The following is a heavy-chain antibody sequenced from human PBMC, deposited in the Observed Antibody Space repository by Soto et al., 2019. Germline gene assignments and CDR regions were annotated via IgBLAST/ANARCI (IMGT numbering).Heavy chain of an antibody. CDR2: VYYSGST. D-gene: IGHD1-26*01. Sequence: PSETLCLTCTVSGDSVSSGSFYWSWIRQPPGKGLEWIGYVYYSGSTSYNPSLKSRVTISRDTSKNQFSLDLNSVTPADTAVYYCARVKRSTSRFDPWGQGTRVTVSS. CDR3: ARVKRSTSRFDP. V-gene: IGHV4-61*01. CDR1: GDSVSSGSFY. J-gene: IGHJ5*02.